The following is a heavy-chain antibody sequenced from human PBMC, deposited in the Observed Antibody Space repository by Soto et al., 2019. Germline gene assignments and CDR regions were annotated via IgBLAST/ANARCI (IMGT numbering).Heavy chain of an antibody. CDR1: GGSISSYY. V-gene: IGHV4-59*01. CDR2: IYYSGST. CDR3: ARGFRWLDY. Sequence: SETLSLTCSVSGGSISSYYWNWIRQPPGKGLEWIGYIYYSGSTNYNPSLKSRVTISVDTSKNQISLKMRSVTAADTGVYYCARGFRWLDYWGQGTLITVSS. J-gene: IGHJ4*02. D-gene: IGHD2-15*01.